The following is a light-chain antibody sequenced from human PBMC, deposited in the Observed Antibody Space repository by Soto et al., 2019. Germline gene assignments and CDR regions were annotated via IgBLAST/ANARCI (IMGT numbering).Light chain of an antibody. J-gene: IGLJ2*01. CDR2: DNN. CDR1: SSNIGSNF. Sequence: QSVLTQPPSVSVAPGQTVTISCSGSSSNIGSNFVSWYQLLPGTAPKLLIYDNNKRPSGIPDRFSGSKSGTSATLGITGLQTGDEADYFCGAWDSSLKVVVFGGGTKLTVL. CDR3: GAWDSSLKVVV. V-gene: IGLV1-51*01.